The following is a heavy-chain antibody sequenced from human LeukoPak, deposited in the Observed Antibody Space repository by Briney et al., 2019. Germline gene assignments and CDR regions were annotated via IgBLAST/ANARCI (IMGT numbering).Heavy chain of an antibody. CDR2: INPNSGGT. J-gene: IGHJ4*02. CDR1: GYTFTGYY. D-gene: IGHD3-9*01. CDR3: ASHLRALPGYPLPDY. V-gene: IGHV1-2*02. Sequence: ASVKVSCKASGYTFTGYYMHWVRQAPGQGLEWMGWINPNSGGTNYAQKFQGRVTMTRDTSISTAYMELSRLRSDDTAVYYCASHLRALPGYPLPDYWGQGTLVTVSS.